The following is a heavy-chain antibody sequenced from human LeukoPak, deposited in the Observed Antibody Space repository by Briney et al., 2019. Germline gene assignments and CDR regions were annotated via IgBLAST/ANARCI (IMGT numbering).Heavy chain of an antibody. J-gene: IGHJ5*02. CDR2: INHSGST. Sequence: SETLSLTCAVYGGSFSGYYWSWIRQPPGKELEWIGEINHSGSTNYNPSLKSRVTISVDTSKNQFSLKLSSVTAADTAVYYCARGGSPYCSSTSCPTSWFDPWGQGTLVTVSS. V-gene: IGHV4-34*01. CDR1: GGSFSGYY. D-gene: IGHD2-2*01. CDR3: ARGGSPYCSSTSCPTSWFDP.